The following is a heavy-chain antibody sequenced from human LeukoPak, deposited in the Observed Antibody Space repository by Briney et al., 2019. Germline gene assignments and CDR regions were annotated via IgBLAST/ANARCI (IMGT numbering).Heavy chain of an antibody. Sequence: PGGSLRLSCVASGFTFTKCDMSWIRQAAGKGLEWVAIITATGDTAYYADSVKGRFTISRDNSRNTVYMQMDSLRAEDTAIYYCAGDRNSDWYSPLDYWGQGSQVTVSP. CDR3: AGDRNSDWYSPLDY. V-gene: IGHV3-23*01. J-gene: IGHJ4*02. CDR1: GFTFTKCD. D-gene: IGHD6-19*01. CDR2: ITATGDTA.